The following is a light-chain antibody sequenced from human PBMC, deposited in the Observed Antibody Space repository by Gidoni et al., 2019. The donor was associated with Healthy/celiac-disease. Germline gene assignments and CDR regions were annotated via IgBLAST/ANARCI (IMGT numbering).Light chain of an antibody. CDR3: QKYDNLPYT. Sequence: DIQMTQSPSSLSASVGDRVTITCQASQDISNYLNWYQQKPGKAPKFLIYDASNLETGVPSRFSGSGSGTDFTFTISSLQTEDIATYYCQKYDNLPYTFGQGTKLEIK. CDR1: QDISNY. CDR2: DAS. V-gene: IGKV1-33*01. J-gene: IGKJ2*01.